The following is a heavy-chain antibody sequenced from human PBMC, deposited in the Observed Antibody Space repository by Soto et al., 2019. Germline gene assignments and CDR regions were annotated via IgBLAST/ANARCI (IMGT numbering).Heavy chain of an antibody. V-gene: IGHV4-30-2*01. CDR1: GGSISSGGYS. CDR2: IYHSGST. CDR3: ARGGDYYDRDAAFDI. Sequence: SETLSLTCAVSGGSISSGGYSWSWIRQPPGKGLEWIGYIYHSGSTYYNPSLKSRVTISVDRSKNQFSLELSSVTAADTAVYYCARGGDYYDRDAAFDIWGQGTMVTVSS. D-gene: IGHD3-22*01. J-gene: IGHJ3*02.